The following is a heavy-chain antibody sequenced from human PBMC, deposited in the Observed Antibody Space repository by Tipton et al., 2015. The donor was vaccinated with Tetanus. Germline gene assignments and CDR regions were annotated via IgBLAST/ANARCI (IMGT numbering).Heavy chain of an antibody. D-gene: IGHD6-6*01. CDR1: GGSIRSGGYY. J-gene: IGHJ4*02. CDR2: IYYTGNT. V-gene: IGHV4-31*03. CDR3: VRRSVSARFDD. Sequence: TCTVSGGSIRSGGYYWSWIRQHPGKGLEWIGYIYYTGNTYYNPSLKSRVTISVDTSKNQFSLKLSSVTAADTAVYYCVRRSVSARFDDWGQGTLVTVSS.